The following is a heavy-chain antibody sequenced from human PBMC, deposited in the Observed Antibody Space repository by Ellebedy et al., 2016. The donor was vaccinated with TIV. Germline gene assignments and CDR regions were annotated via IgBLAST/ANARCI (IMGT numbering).Heavy chain of an antibody. CDR3: ARAYRDPAVRPGMDV. CDR1: GFNFGAYS. Sequence: PGGSLRLSCAGSGFNFGAYSINWVRQAPGKGLEWISNITPSSSYRKYADSVKGRFTISRDNAKNSLYLQMNSLNADDTATYYCARAYRDPAVRPGMDVWGQGTTVTVSS. J-gene: IGHJ6*02. V-gene: IGHV3-21*05. D-gene: IGHD3-10*01. CDR2: ITPSSSYR.